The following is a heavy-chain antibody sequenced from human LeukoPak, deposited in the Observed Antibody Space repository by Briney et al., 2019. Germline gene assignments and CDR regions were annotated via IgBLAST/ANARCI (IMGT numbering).Heavy chain of an antibody. CDR1: GFTFSSYG. D-gene: IGHD4-17*01. V-gene: IGHV3-30*02. J-gene: IGHJ4*02. CDR3: ARVYGDYEYYFDY. CDR2: IRYDGSNK. Sequence: GGSLRLSCAASGFTFSSYGMHWVRQAPGKGLEWVAFIRYDGSNKYYADSVKGRFTISRDNSKNTLYLQMNSLRAEDTAVYYCARVYGDYEYYFDYWGQGTLVTVSS.